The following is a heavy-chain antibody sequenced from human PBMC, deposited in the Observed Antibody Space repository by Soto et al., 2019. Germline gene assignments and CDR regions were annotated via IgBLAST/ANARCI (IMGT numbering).Heavy chain of an antibody. CDR3: AKGLSVIQEWIIDGH. CDR1: GFTLSSYG. D-gene: IGHD5-18*01. J-gene: IGHJ4*02. CDR2: MSYDGNKK. V-gene: IGHV3-30*18. Sequence: QVQLVESGGGVVQPGRSLRLSCAVSGFTLSSYGIHWVRQAPGKGLEWVAFMSYDGNKKYYADSVKGRFTISRDNSKKTLYMQMDSLRADETAMYYCAKGLSVIQEWIIDGHWGQGTQVTVSS.